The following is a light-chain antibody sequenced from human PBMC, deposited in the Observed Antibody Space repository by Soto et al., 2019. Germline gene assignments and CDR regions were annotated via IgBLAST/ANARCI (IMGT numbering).Light chain of an antibody. CDR2: EVS. Sequence: QSALTQPASVSGSPGQSITISCTGTSSDVGSYNLVSWYQQHPGKAPKLMIYEVSKRPSGVSNRFSGSKSGNTASLTISGLQAEDEADDYCCSYAGSSTLNVVFGGGTKVTVL. V-gene: IGLV2-23*02. J-gene: IGLJ2*01. CDR3: CSYAGSSTLNVV. CDR1: SSDVGSYNL.